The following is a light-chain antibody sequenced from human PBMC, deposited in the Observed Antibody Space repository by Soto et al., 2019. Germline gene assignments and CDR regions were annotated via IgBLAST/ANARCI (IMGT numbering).Light chain of an antibody. CDR2: EVS. CDR1: SSDVGGYNY. J-gene: IGLJ3*02. V-gene: IGLV2-14*01. Sequence: QSALTLPASVSGSPGQSITISCTGTSSDVGGYNYVSWYQQHPGKAPKLMIYEVSNRPSGVSNRFSGCKSDNTASLTISGLQAEDEADYYCNSYTSSSTWVFGGGTKLTVL. CDR3: NSYTSSSTWV.